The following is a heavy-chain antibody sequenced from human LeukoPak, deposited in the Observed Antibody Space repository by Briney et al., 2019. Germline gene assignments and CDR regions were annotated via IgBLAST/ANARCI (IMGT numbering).Heavy chain of an antibody. V-gene: IGHV1-18*01. J-gene: IGHJ4*02. Sequence: ASVKVSCKASGYTLTKYAINWVRQAPGQGLKWMGWISPYNGNTDYAQTLQGRVTMTADTYTSTAYMELRSLTSDDTAVYYCTRDPELTRNGYQYFDYWGQGGLVTVSS. CDR1: GYTLTKYA. D-gene: IGHD3-22*01. CDR3: TRDPELTRNGYQYFDY. CDR2: ISPYNGNT.